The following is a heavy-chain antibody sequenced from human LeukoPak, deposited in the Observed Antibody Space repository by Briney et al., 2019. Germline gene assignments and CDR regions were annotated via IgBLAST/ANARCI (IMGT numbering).Heavy chain of an antibody. D-gene: IGHD6-19*01. Sequence: GGSLRLSCAASGFTFSSYWMSWVRQAPGKGLEWVANIKQDGSEKYYVDSVKGRFTMSRDNARNSLYLQMNSLRVEDTAVYYCARETGIPVAGLNPCYFDYWGQGTLVTVPS. CDR2: IKQDGSEK. CDR3: ARETGIPVAGLNPCYFDY. V-gene: IGHV3-7*01. CDR1: GFTFSSYW. J-gene: IGHJ4*02.